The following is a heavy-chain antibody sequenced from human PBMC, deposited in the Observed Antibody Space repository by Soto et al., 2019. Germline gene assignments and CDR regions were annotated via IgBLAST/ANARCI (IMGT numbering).Heavy chain of an antibody. CDR2: IYYSGTT. D-gene: IGHD2-2*01. V-gene: IGHV4-39*01. Sequence: WVRQAPGKGLEWIGSIYYSGTTYYNPSLKSRVTISVDRSKNQFSLKLSSVTAADTAVYYCARGYIVLVPAAESGPFDYWGQGTLVTVSS. CDR3: ARGYIVLVPAAESGPFDY. J-gene: IGHJ4*02.